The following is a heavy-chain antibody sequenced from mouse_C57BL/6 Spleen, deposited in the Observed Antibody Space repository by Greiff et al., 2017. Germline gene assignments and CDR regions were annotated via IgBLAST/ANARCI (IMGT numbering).Heavy chain of an antibody. CDR1: GYTFTSFW. D-gene: IGHD3-2*02. J-gene: IGHJ3*01. CDR3: ARDGSSGPRFAY. CDR2: IYPGSGST. V-gene: IGHV1-55*01. Sequence: QVQLQQSGAELVKPGASVKMSCKASGYTFTSFWITWVKQRPGQGLEWIGDIYPGSGSTNYNEKFKSKATLTVDTSSSTAYMQLSSLTSEDSAVYYCARDGSSGPRFAYWGQGTLVTVSA.